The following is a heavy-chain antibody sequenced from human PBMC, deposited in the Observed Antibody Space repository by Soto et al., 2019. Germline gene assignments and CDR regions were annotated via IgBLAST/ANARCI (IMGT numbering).Heavy chain of an antibody. D-gene: IGHD6-13*01. Sequence: QLQLQESGPGQVKLSETLCLTCTVSGGSISSISYYWGWIRQPPGKGLEWIGGIYYSGSTYYNPSLKSRVTIAVDTSKNQFSLKLSSVTAADTAVYYCARHQSHSSSYVDPWGQGTLVTVSS. CDR1: GGSISSISYY. CDR3: ARHQSHSSSYVDP. J-gene: IGHJ5*02. V-gene: IGHV4-39*01. CDR2: IYYSGST.